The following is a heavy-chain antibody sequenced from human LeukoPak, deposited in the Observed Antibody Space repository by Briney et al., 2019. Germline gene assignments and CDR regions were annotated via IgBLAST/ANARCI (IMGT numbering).Heavy chain of an antibody. CDR2: IKSKTDGGTT. D-gene: IGHD1-26*01. V-gene: IGHV3-15*01. J-gene: IGHJ4*02. CDR3: TTRGGSFSIFDY. Sequence: GGSLRLSSAASGFTFSDAWMSWVRQAPGKVLEWDGRIKSKTDGGTTDYAAPVKGRFTISRDDSKNTLYLQMNRLKTEDTAVYYCTTRGGSFSIFDYWGQGTLVTVSS. CDR1: GFTFSDAW.